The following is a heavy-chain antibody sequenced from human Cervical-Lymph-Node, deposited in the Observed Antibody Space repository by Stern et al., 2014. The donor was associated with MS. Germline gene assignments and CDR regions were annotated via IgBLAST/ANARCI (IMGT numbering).Heavy chain of an antibody. Sequence: VQLVQSGAEVKKSGESLKISCKGAGDSFSSHWIAWVRQKPGKGLEWMGIIYPGDSDTRHSPSFQGHVSISVDKSSSTAYLQWSSLTDSDTAIYYCARQGNYHDSHAFDIWGQGTMVIVSS. CDR1: GDSFSSHW. J-gene: IGHJ3*02. CDR2: IYPGDSDT. V-gene: IGHV5-51*01. D-gene: IGHD3-22*01. CDR3: ARQGNYHDSHAFDI.